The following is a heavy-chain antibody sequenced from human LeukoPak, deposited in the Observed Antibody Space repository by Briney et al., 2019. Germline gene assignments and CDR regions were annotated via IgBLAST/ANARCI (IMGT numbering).Heavy chain of an antibody. Sequence: GESLKISCKGSRYTFTTYWIGWVRQMPGKGLEWMGIIHPGDSDTRYSPSFQGQVTISADKSINTAYLQWSSLKASDTAMYYCARPNFYYDSSGYYYFDYWGQGTLVTVSS. D-gene: IGHD3-22*01. CDR3: ARPNFYYDSSGYYYFDY. V-gene: IGHV5-51*01. J-gene: IGHJ4*02. CDR2: IHPGDSDT. CDR1: RYTFTTYW.